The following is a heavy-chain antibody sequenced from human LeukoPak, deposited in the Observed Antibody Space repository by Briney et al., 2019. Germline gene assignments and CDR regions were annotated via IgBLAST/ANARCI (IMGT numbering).Heavy chain of an antibody. J-gene: IGHJ5*02. V-gene: IGHV1-2*02. CDR1: GYTFTGYY. CDR2: INPDSGRP. Sequence: ASLRVSCWASGYTFTGYYMHWVRQAPGQGLEWLRWINPDSGRPNYAQKFHFGVTITRDTSSSTAYMELSRLRPDDTAMYYCSRGILGVPAAMLDNWFDPWGQGTLVTVSS. CDR3: SRGILGVPAAMLDNWFDP. D-gene: IGHD2-2*01.